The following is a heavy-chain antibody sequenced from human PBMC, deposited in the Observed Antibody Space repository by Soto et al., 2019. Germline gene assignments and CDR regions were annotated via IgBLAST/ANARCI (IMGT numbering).Heavy chain of an antibody. V-gene: IGHV4-34*01. J-gene: IGHJ4*02. Sequence: QVQLQQWGAGLLKPSETLSLTCAVYGGSFSGYYWSWIRQPPGKGLEWIGEINHSGSTNYNPSLKRRDTKSVDTSKNQFSLKLSSVAAPDTAGYYCARKGRVGRMTTVNYWGQGTLVTVSS. CDR2: INHSGST. D-gene: IGHD4-17*01. CDR3: ARKGRVGRMTTVNY. CDR1: GGSFSGYY.